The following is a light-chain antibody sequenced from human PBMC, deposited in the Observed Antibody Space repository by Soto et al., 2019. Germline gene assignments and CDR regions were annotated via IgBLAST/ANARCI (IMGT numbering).Light chain of an antibody. CDR1: QSVSSN. CDR2: GAS. V-gene: IGKV3-15*01. Sequence: EIVMTQSPATRSVSPGERATLSCGASQSVSSNLAWYQQKPGQAPRLLIYGASTRATGIPARFSGSGSGTEFTLTISSLQSEDFAVYYCQQYNNWPALTFGGGTKVDIK. CDR3: QQYNNWPALT. J-gene: IGKJ4*01.